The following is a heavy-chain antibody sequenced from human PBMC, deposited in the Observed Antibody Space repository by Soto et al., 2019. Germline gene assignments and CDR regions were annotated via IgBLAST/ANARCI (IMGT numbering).Heavy chain of an antibody. CDR1: GGSVSSRSYY. CDR2: IYYSGST. Sequence: QVQLQESGPGLVKPSETLSLTCTVSGGSVSSRSYYWSWIRQPPGKGLEWIGYIYYSGSTNYNPSLKSRVTISVDTSKNQFSLKLSSVTAADTAVYYCARGRTGTPWGWFDPWGQGTLVTVSS. J-gene: IGHJ5*02. V-gene: IGHV4-61*01. D-gene: IGHD1-1*01. CDR3: ARGRTGTPWGWFDP.